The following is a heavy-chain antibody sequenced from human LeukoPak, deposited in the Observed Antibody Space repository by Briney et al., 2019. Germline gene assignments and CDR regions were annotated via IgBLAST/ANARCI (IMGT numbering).Heavy chain of an antibody. J-gene: IGHJ4*02. CDR3: ARSSPFGYCSSTSCDQGAFDY. CDR2: IGTAGDP. CDR1: GFTFSSYD. V-gene: IGHV3-13*05. D-gene: IGHD2-2*01. Sequence: GGSLRLSCAASGFTFSSYDMHWVRQATGKGLEWVSAIGTAGDPYYPGSAKGRFTISRENAKNSLYLQMNSLRAGDTAVYYCARSSPFGYCSSTSCDQGAFDYWGQGTLVTVSS.